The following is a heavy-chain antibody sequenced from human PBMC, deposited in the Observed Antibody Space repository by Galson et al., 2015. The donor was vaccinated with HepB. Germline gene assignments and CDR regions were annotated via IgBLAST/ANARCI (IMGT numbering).Heavy chain of an antibody. J-gene: IGHJ6*03. CDR2: ISSSSSYI. CDR3: ARDAGNYYYYYMDV. Sequence: SLRLSCAASGFTFSSYTMNWVRQAPGKGLEWVSSISSSSSYIYYADSVKGRFTISRDNAKNSLYLQMNSLRAEDTAVYYCARDAGNYYYYYMDVWGKGTTVTVSS. V-gene: IGHV3-21*01. CDR1: GFTFSSYT.